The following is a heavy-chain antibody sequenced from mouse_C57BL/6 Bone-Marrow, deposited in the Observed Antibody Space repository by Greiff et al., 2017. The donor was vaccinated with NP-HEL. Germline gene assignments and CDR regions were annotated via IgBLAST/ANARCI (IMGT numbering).Heavy chain of an antibody. CDR3: ARIAHYYVSSWFAY. J-gene: IGHJ3*01. D-gene: IGHD1-1*01. CDR1: GFSLSTFGMG. Sequence: QVTLKVSGPGILQPSQTLSLTCSFSGFSLSTFGMGVGWIRQPSGKGLEWLAHIWWVDAKYYHPALRSRLTLSKDTSKDQVCLKSANVDTADTATYYSARIAHYYVSSWFAYWGQGTLVTVSA. CDR2: IWWVDAK. V-gene: IGHV8-8*01.